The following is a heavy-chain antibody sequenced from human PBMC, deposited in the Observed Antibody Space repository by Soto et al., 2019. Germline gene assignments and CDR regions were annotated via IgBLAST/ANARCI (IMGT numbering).Heavy chain of an antibody. J-gene: IGHJ5*02. D-gene: IGHD3-3*01. CDR3: ARDSITIFGVPDNWFDP. CDR1: GGSISSGGYY. CDR2: IYYSGST. V-gene: IGHV4-31*03. Sequence: SEALSLTCTVSGGSISSGGYYWSWIRQHPGKGLEWIGYIYYSGSTYYNPSLKSRVTISVDTSKNQFSLKLSSVTAADTAVYYCARDSITIFGVPDNWFDPWGQGTLVTVSS.